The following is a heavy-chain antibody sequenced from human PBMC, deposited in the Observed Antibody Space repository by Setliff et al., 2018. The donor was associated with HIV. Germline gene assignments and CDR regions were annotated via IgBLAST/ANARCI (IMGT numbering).Heavy chain of an antibody. CDR1: GISFKSSH. CDR2: ISGSGGST. Sequence: GGSLRLSCVASGISFKSSHMSWVRQAPGKGLEWVSAISGSGGSTYYADSVKGRFTISRDNSQNTLYLQMNSLRADDAAVYYCTKRDFYDSNGFAPFFDSWGQGTLVTVSS. CDR3: TKRDFYDSNGFAPFFDS. V-gene: IGHV3-23*01. J-gene: IGHJ4*02. D-gene: IGHD3-22*01.